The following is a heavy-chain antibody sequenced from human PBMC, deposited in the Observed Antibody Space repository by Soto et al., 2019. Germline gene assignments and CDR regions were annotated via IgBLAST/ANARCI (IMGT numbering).Heavy chain of an antibody. CDR2: IYYSGST. Sequence: LTCTVSGGSISSGDYYWSWIRQPPGKGLEWIGYIYYSGSTYYNPSLKSRVTISVDTSKNQFSLKLSAVTAADTDVYYCARAIGSGSYYNVVRYFYYYGMDVWGQGTPVTVSS. D-gene: IGHD3-10*01. V-gene: IGHV4-30-4*01. CDR1: GGSISSGDYY. CDR3: ARAIGSGSYYNVVRYFYYYGMDV. J-gene: IGHJ6*02.